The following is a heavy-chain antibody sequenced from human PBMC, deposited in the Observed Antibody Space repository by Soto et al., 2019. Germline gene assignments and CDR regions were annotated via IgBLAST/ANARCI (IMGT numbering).Heavy chain of an antibody. D-gene: IGHD3-22*01. Sequence: QVQLQESGPGLVRPSRTLSPPCTFPGGPTISSYWAGIRNPPGKGLGWIGYIYYSGSTNYNPSLKSRVTISVDTSKNQFSLKLSSVTAADTAVYYCAGTYYYDSSGYRFDYWGQGTLVTVSS. V-gene: IGHV4-59*08. J-gene: IGHJ4*02. CDR2: IYYSGST. CDR3: AGTYYYDSSGYRFDY. CDR1: GGPTISSY.